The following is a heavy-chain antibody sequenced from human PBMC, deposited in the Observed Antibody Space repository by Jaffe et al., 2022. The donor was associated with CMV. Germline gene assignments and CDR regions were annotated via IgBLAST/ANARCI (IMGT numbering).Heavy chain of an antibody. CDR3: ARVQDYYDINGPSGGFGVRYFDL. D-gene: IGHD3-22*01. J-gene: IGHJ2*01. Sequence: EVQLVESGGGLVKPGGSLRLSCAASGFTFSHYNINWVRQAPGKGLEWVSSISSSSTYIFYADSVKGRFTISRDNAKNSLYLQMNSLRAEDTAVYYCARVQDYYDINGPSGGFGVRYFDLWGRGTLVSVSS. V-gene: IGHV3-21*01. CDR2: ISSSSTYI. CDR1: GFTFSHYN.